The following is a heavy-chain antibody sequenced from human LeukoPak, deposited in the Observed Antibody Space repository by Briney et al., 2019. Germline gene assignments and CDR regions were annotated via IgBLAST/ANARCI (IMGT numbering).Heavy chain of an antibody. J-gene: IGHJ4*02. V-gene: IGHV3-53*05. D-gene: IGHD1-26*01. CDR3: AKAEVGRGYFDY. Sequence: RSGGSLRLSCAASGFTVSSNYMSWVRQAPGKGLEWVSVIYSGGSTYYADSVKGRFTISRDNSKNTLYLQMNSLRAEDTALYYCAKAEVGRGYFDYWGQGTLVTVSS. CDR2: IYSGGST. CDR1: GFTVSSNY.